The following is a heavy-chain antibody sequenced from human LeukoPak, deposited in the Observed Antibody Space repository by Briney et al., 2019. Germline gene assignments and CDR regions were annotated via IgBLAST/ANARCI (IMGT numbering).Heavy chain of an antibody. CDR3: AKDSSSSGWASTTDY. CDR2: INQDGSQK. D-gene: IGHD6-19*01. Sequence: PGGSLRLSCAASGFTFTNYWMSWIRQAPGKGLEWVANINQDGSQKNCVASVKGRFTVSRDNSENTVFLQMNSLRAEDTAIYNCAKDSSSSGWASTTDYWGQGTLVTVSS. CDR1: GFTFTNYW. J-gene: IGHJ4*02. V-gene: IGHV3-7*03.